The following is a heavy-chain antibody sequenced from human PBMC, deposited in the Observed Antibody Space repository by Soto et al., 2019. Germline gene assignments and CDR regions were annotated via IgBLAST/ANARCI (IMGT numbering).Heavy chain of an antibody. J-gene: IGHJ4*02. D-gene: IGHD2-8*01. CDR2: IWYDGSNK. CDR3: ARVMAARYGYYFDY. CDR1: GFTFSSYG. Sequence: QVQLVESGGGVVQPGRSLRLSCAASGFTFSSYGMHWVRQAPGKGLEWVAVIWYDGSNKYYADSVKGRFTISRDNSKNPLYLQMNSLRAEDTAVYYCARVMAARYGYYFDYWGQGTLVTVSA. V-gene: IGHV3-33*01.